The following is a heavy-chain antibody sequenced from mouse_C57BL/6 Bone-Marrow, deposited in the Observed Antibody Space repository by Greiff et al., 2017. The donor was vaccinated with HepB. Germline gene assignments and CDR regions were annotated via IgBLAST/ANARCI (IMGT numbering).Heavy chain of an antibody. D-gene: IGHD2-10*01. CDR2: IYPRSGNT. CDR1: GYTFTSYG. J-gene: IGHJ2*01. V-gene: IGHV1-81*01. CDR3: ARSPLPPVDY. Sequence: QVQLKESGAELARPGASVKLSCKASGYTFTSYGISWVKQRTGQGLEWIGEIYPRSGNTYYNEKFKGKATLTADKSSSTAYMELRSLTSEDSAVYFCARSPLPPVDYWGQGTTLTVSS.